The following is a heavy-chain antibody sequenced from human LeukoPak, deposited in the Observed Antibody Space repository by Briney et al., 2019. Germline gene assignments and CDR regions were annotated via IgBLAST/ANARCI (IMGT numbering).Heavy chain of an antibody. D-gene: IGHD6-13*01. Sequence: PSETLSLTCTVSFASISSGGYYWTWIRQHPEKGLEWIGYIFDSGNIYYNPSLKSRLTISVDTSENQFPLKLTSVTAADTAIYYCASSYSNSWYDYWGQGILVTVSS. V-gene: IGHV4-31*03. J-gene: IGHJ4*02. CDR1: FASISSGGYY. CDR2: IFDSGNI. CDR3: ASSYSNSWYDY.